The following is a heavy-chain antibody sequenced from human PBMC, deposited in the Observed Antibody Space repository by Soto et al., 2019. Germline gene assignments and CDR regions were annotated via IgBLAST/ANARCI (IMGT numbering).Heavy chain of an antibody. J-gene: IGHJ4*02. CDR1: GGSFRGGGYY. D-gene: IGHD6-19*01. CDR3: ARAPYSSGWSGDY. Sequence: QVQLQESGPGLVKPSQTLSLTCTVSGGSFRGGGYYWSWIRQHPGKGLEWIGYIYYSGSTYYNPSLKSRVTMSVDTSKNQFSRKLSSVTAADTAVYYCARAPYSSGWSGDYWGQGTLVTVSS. V-gene: IGHV4-31*03. CDR2: IYYSGST.